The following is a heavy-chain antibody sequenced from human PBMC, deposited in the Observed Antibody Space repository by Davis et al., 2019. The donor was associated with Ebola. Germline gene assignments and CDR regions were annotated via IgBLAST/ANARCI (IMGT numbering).Heavy chain of an antibody. CDR3: ARHLTGIYYYYGMDV. J-gene: IGHJ6*02. CDR2: IYYSGST. CDR1: GGPFTGYY. V-gene: IGHV4-39*01. Sequence: MPSETLSLTCAVSGGPFTGYYWSWIRQPPGKGLEWIGSIYYSGSTYYNPSLKSRVTISVDTSKNQFSLKLSSVTAADTAVYYCARHLTGIYYYYGMDVWGQGTTVTVSS.